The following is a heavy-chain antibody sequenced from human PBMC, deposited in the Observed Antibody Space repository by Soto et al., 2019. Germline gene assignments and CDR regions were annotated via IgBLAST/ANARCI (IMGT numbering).Heavy chain of an antibody. J-gene: IGHJ5*02. D-gene: IGHD4-4*01. CDR3: TTDPATVTTNWFDP. CDR2: IKSKTDGGTT. Sequence: PGGSLRLSCAASGFTFSNAWMNWVRQAPGKGLEWVGRIKSKTDGGTTDYAAPVKGRFTISRGDSKNTLYLQMNSLKTEDTAVYYCTTDPATVTTNWFDPWGQGTLVTVSS. CDR1: GFTFSNAW. V-gene: IGHV3-15*07.